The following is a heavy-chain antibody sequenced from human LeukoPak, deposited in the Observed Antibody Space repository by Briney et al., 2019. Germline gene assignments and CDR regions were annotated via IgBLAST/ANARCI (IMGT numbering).Heavy chain of an antibody. CDR2: ISSSGRTM. Sequence: GGSLRLSCEASGFTFSDYYMSWIRQAPGKGLEWVSYISSSGRTMYYADSVQGRFTTSRDNARNSLYLQMNSLRAEDTAVYYCAKHRRSGYGMDVWGQGTTVTVSS. CDR1: GFTFSDYY. D-gene: IGHD1-14*01. V-gene: IGHV3-11*01. J-gene: IGHJ6*02. CDR3: AKHRRSGYGMDV.